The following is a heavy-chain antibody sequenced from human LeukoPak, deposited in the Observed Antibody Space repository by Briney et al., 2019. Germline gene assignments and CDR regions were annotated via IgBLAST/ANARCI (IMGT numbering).Heavy chain of an antibody. CDR2: IYSAGHT. CDR3: AKDRILRSDSFDC. Sequence: GGSLRLSCAASGFSVSSNYMTWVRQAPGKGLEWVSVIYSAGHTYYADSVKGRFTISRDNSKNKVYLQMNSLRDEHTAVYYCAKDRILRSDSFDCWGQGTLGNVSP. V-gene: IGHV3-66*01. D-gene: IGHD2-15*01. J-gene: IGHJ4*01. CDR1: GFSVSSNY.